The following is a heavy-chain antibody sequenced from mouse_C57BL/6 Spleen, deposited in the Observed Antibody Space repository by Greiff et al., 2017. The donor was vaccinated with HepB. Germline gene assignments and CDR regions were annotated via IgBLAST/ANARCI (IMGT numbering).Heavy chain of an antibody. D-gene: IGHD1-1*01. Sequence: QVQLQQPGAELVKPGASVKLSCKASGYTFTSYWMHWVKQRPGQGLEWIGMIHPNSGSTNYNEKFKSKATLTVDKSSSTAYMQLGSLTSEDSAVYYCAMGSSYDYAMDYWGQGASVTVSS. CDR2: IHPNSGST. CDR3: AMGSSYDYAMDY. J-gene: IGHJ4*01. V-gene: IGHV1-64*01. CDR1: GYTFTSYW.